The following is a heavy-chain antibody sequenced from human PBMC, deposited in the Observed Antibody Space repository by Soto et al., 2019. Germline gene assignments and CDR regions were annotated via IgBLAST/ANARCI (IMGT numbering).Heavy chain of an antibody. CDR2: IYYSGST. CDR3: ARVRGYRYGPNYYYYGMDV. V-gene: IGHV4-59*01. J-gene: IGHJ6*02. D-gene: IGHD5-18*01. Sequence: PSETLSLTCTVSGGSISSYYWSWIRQPPGKGLEWIGYIYYSGSTNYNPSLKSRVTISVDTSKNQFSLKLSPVTAADTAVYYCARVRGYRYGPNYYYYGMDVWGQGTTVTVSS. CDR1: GGSISSYY.